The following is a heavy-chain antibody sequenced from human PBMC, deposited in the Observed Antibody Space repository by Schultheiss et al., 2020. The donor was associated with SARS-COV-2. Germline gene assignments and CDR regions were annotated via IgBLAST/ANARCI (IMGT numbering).Heavy chain of an antibody. CDR1: GGTFSSYA. V-gene: IGHV1-69*13. Sequence: SVKVSCKASGGTFSSYAISWVRQAPGQGLEWMGGIIPIFGTANYAQKFQGRVTITADESTSTAYMELSSLRSEDTAVYYCARCLGTMVRGFYYYGMDVWGQGTTVTVSS. CDR2: IIPIFGTA. CDR3: ARCLGTMVRGFYYYGMDV. D-gene: IGHD3-10*01. J-gene: IGHJ6*02.